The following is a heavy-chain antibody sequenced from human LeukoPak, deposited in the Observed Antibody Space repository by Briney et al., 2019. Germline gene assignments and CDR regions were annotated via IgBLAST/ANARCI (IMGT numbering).Heavy chain of an antibody. D-gene: IGHD3-22*01. J-gene: IGHJ3*02. CDR1: GGSISSGSYY. CDR2: IYTSGST. CDR3: AREQWDITMIVVVTPDAFDI. V-gene: IGHV4-61*02. Sequence: PSETLSLTCTVSGGSISSGSYYWSWIRQPAGKGLEWIGRIYTSGSTSYNPSLKSRVTISVDTSKNQFSLKLSSVTAADTAVYYCAREQWDITMIVVVTPDAFDIWGQGTMVTVSS.